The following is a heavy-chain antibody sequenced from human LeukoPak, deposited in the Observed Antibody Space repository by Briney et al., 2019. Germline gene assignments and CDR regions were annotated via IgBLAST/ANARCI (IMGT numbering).Heavy chain of an antibody. CDR1: GASVNSGNYY. V-gene: IGHV4-61*02. J-gene: IGHJ4*02. CDR3: ASVYYDILTGSYYFDY. Sequence: SETLSLTCTVSGASVNSGNYYWTWIRQPAGKRLEWIGRIYTSGSTNYNPSLKSRVTISIDASKNQFSLRLSSVTAADTAVYYCASVYYDILTGSYYFDYWGQGTLVTVSS. CDR2: IYTSGST. D-gene: IGHD3-9*01.